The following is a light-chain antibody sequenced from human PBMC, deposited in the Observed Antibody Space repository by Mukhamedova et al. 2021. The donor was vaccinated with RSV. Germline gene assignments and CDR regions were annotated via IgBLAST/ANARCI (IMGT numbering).Light chain of an antibody. J-gene: IGKJ1*01. CDR2: GAS. Sequence: GERATLSCRASQSVSSNLAWYQQKPGQAPRLLIYGASTRATGIPARFSGSGSGTEFTLTISSLQSEDFAVYYCQQYNNWPPXTF. CDR1: QSVSSN. V-gene: IGKV3-15*01. CDR3: QQYNNWPPXT.